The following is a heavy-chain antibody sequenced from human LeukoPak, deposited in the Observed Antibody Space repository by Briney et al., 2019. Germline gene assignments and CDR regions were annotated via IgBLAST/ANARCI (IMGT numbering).Heavy chain of an antibody. Sequence: SETLSLTCAVFGGSFDGYYWSWIRQPPGKGLEWIGYIYYSGSTNYNPSLKSRVTISVDASKNQFSLKLSSVTAADTAVYYCARGGVIFGFDMWGQGTMVTVSS. CDR2: IYYSGST. V-gene: IGHV4-59*01. CDR3: ARGGVIFGFDM. D-gene: IGHD3-10*01. J-gene: IGHJ3*02. CDR1: GGSFDGYY.